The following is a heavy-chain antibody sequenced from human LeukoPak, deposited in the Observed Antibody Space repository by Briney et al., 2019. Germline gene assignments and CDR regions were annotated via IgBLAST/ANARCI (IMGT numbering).Heavy chain of an antibody. Sequence: PGRSLRLSCAASGFTFRNHGMHWVRQAPGKGLEWVAVIWYDGSNSYYADSVKGRFTISRDNSKNTLYLQMNSLRAEDTAVYYCARDIAARRFDYWGQGALVIVSS. CDR1: GFTFRNHG. D-gene: IGHD6-6*01. CDR2: IWYDGSNS. CDR3: ARDIAARRFDY. V-gene: IGHV3-33*01. J-gene: IGHJ4*02.